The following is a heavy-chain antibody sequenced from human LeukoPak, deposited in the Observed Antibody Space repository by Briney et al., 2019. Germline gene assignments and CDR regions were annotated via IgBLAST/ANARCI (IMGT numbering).Heavy chain of an antibody. CDR2: IYYSGST. Sequence: PSETLSLTCSVSGGSMNSYYWSWIRQSPGKGLEWIGYIYYSGSTNYNPSLKSRVTISVDTSKNQFSLKLSSVTAADTAVYYCARQPRGVYAFDIWGQGTMVTVSS. J-gene: IGHJ3*02. D-gene: IGHD5-24*01. CDR3: ARQPRGVYAFDI. CDR1: GGSMNSYY. V-gene: IGHV4-59*08.